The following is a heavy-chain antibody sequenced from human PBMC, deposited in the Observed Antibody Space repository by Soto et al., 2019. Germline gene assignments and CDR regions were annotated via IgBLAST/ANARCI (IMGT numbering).Heavy chain of an antibody. CDR1: GGSFSGYY. CDR2: INYSGST. D-gene: IGHD2-21*02. J-gene: IGHJ4*02. Sequence: QVQLQQWGAGLLKPSETLSLTCTVYGGSFSGYYWSCIRQPPGKGLEWIGEINYSGSTNYNRSRKSRVTISVDPSENQFSLKLHSVSAADSCVYYCARGGYGGNSGLGHLDYWGQGTLVTVSS. CDR3: ARGGYGGNSGLGHLDY. V-gene: IGHV4-34*01.